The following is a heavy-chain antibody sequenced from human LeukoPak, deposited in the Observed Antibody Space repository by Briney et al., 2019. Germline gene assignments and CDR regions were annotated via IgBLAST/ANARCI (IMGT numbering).Heavy chain of an antibody. CDR1: GFSLSTDGVG. J-gene: IGHJ6*02. CDR3: AHRRVAFGMDV. Sequence: SGPTLVNPTQTLTLTCTFSGFSLSTDGVGVGRVRQPPGGAPEWLAVTHWNDADHFSPSLKSRLTVTKDTSKNQVVFTMANMDPVDTATYYCAHRRVAFGMDVWGQGTAVTVS. D-gene: IGHD5/OR15-5a*01. CDR2: THWNDAD. V-gene: IGHV2-5*01.